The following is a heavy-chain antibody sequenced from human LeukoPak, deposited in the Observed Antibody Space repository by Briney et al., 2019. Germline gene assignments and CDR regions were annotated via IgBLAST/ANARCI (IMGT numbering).Heavy chain of an antibody. CDR2: INSDGSST. V-gene: IGHV3-74*01. D-gene: IGHD5-12*01. Sequence: GGSLRLSCAASGFTFSSYWMHWVRHAPGKGLVWVSRINSDGSSTSYADSVKGRFTFSGDNAKNTLYLQMNSLRAEDTAVYYCAREKGGYSGYDYQYYYYGMDVWGQGTTVTVSS. CDR3: AREKGGYSGYDYQYYYYGMDV. J-gene: IGHJ6*02. CDR1: GFTFSSYW.